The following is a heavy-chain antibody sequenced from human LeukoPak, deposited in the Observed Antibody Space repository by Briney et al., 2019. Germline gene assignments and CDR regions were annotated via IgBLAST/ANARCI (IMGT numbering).Heavy chain of an antibody. CDR1: GFTFDNYA. V-gene: IGHV3-43*02. Sequence: PGGSLRLSCAASGFTFDNYAMHWVRQAPGKGLQWVSLISGDGRNTYYADSVGGRFAISRDNSKNSLYLRMSSLTVEDTALYYCAKDISEWEAIRGYYYYYAMDVWGQGTTVSVSS. D-gene: IGHD1-26*01. CDR2: ISGDGRNT. J-gene: IGHJ6*02. CDR3: AKDISEWEAIRGYYYYYAMDV.